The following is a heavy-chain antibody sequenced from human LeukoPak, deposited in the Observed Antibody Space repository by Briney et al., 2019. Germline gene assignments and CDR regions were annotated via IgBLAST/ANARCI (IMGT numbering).Heavy chain of an antibody. D-gene: IGHD3-22*01. V-gene: IGHV4-59*08. CDR1: GGSISIYY. Sequence: SETLSLTCTVSGGSISIYYWSWIRQPPGKGLEWIGYIYYSGSTNYNPSLKSRVTISVDTSKNQFSLKLSSVTAADTAVYYCARRSGVLDSRDNRYHFDFWGQGTLVTVSS. J-gene: IGHJ4*02. CDR2: IYYSGST. CDR3: ARRSGVLDSRDNRYHFDF.